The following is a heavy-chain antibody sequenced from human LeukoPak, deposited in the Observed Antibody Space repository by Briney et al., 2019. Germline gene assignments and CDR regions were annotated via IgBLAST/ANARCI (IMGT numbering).Heavy chain of an antibody. CDR1: GYTFSSYE. D-gene: IGHD2-2*01. V-gene: IGHV3-48*03. Sequence: PGGSLRLSCAASGYTFSSYEMNWVRQAPGKGLEWVSYISNSGSTIYYADSVKGRFTTSRDNAKISLYLQMNSLRAEDTAVYYCARDGGFCSSPNCHIDYWGQGTLVTVSS. J-gene: IGHJ4*02. CDR3: ARDGGFCSSPNCHIDY. CDR2: ISNSGSTI.